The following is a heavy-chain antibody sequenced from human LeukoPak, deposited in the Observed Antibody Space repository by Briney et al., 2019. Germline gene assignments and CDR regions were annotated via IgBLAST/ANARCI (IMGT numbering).Heavy chain of an antibody. CDR3: ARGRSIAAAAPYWYFDL. V-gene: IGHV4-34*01. CDR2: INHSGST. D-gene: IGHD6-13*01. J-gene: IGHJ2*01. Sequence: SETLSLTCAVYGGFFSGYYWSWIRQPPGKGLEWIGEINHSGSTNYNPSLKSRVTISVDTSKNQFSLKLSSVTAADTAVYYCARGRSIAAAAPYWYFDLWGRGTLVTVSS. CDR1: GGFFSGYY.